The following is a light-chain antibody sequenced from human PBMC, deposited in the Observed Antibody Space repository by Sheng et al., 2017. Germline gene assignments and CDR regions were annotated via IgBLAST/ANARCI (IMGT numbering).Light chain of an antibody. J-gene: IGKJ2*01. CDR3: QQYGYSSYT. CDR1: QSVTSNY. CDR2: VHP. V-gene: IGKV3-20*01. Sequence: EIVLTQSPGTLSLSPGERATLSCRASQSVTSNYLAWYQQKPGQAPHGSSSMVHPAGPPGIPRQFSGSGSGTDFTLTISRLEPEDFAVYYCQQYGYSSYTFGQGTQLEMK.